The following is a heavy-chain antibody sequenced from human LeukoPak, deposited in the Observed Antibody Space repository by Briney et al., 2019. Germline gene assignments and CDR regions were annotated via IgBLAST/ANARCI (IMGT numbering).Heavy chain of an antibody. CDR2: IYYSGST. V-gene: IGHV4-59*12. CDR3: ARATLTTVTANDAFDI. D-gene: IGHD4-17*01. CDR1: GGSISSYY. J-gene: IGHJ3*02. Sequence: SETLSLTCTVSGGSISSYYWSWIRQPPGKGLEWIGYIYYSGSTNYNPSLKSRVTISVDTSKNQFSLKLSSVTAADTAVYYCARATLTTVTANDAFDIWGQGTMVTVSS.